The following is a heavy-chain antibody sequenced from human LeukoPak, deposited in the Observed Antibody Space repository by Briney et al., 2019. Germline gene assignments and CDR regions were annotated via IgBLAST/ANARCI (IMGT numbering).Heavy chain of an antibody. D-gene: IGHD3-16*02. CDR1: GFTFSSYG. CDR3: AGGGDFTFGGVIVD. V-gene: IGHV3-7*01. Sequence: GGSLRLSCAAPGFTFSSYGMRWVPQAPGKVLEWVANKKKDGSEKYYVESAKGRFTISRDNAKNSLYVQMNSLRAEDTAVYYCAGGGDFTFGGVIVDWGQGTLVTVSS. CDR2: KKKDGSEK. J-gene: IGHJ4*02.